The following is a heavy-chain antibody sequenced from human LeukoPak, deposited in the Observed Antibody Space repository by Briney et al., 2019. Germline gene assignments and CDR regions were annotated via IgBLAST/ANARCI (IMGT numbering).Heavy chain of an antibody. V-gene: IGHV4-59*08. CDR2: IYYSGST. CDR3: ARHPPNGIAAAGGFDY. J-gene: IGHJ4*02. CDR1: GGSISSYY. D-gene: IGHD6-13*01. Sequence: PSETLSLTCTVSGGSISSYYWSWIRQPPGKGLEWIGYIYYSGSTNYNPSLKSRVTISVDTSKNQFSLKLSSATAADTAVYYCARHPPNGIAAAGGFDYWGQGTLVTVSS.